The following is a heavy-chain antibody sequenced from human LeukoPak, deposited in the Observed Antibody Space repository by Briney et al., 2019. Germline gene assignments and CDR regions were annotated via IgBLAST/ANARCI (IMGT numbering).Heavy chain of an antibody. CDR3: VKGSYSSSFSFDY. Sequence: GGSLRLSCAASGFTFSSYGMHWVRQAPGKGLEWVAVISYDGSNKYYADSVKGRFTISRDNSKNTLYLQMSSLRAEDTAVYYCVKGSYSSSFSFDYWGQGTLVTVSS. D-gene: IGHD6-13*01. J-gene: IGHJ4*02. CDR2: ISYDGSNK. CDR1: GFTFSSYG. V-gene: IGHV3-30*18.